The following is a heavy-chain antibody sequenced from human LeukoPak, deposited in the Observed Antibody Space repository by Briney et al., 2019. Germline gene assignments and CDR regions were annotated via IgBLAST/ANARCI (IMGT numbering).Heavy chain of an antibody. V-gene: IGHV4-59*01. J-gene: IGHJ3*02. D-gene: IGHD6-19*01. Sequence: PSETLSLTCTVSGGSINSYHWSWIRQPPGKGLEWIGYIYYSGRTNYNPSLKSRVTISVDTSKNQISLKLTSVTAADTAVYYCARSIAVAGNDAFDIWGRGTMVTVSS. CDR1: GGSINSYH. CDR3: ARSIAVAGNDAFDI. CDR2: IYYSGRT.